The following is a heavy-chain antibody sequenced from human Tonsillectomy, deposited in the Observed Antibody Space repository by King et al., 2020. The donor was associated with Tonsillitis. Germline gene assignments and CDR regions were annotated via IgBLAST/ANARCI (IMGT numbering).Heavy chain of an antibody. CDR2: INTNTGRP. V-gene: IGHV7-4-1*02. CDR3: VRENYGGTYYFDY. Sequence: QLVQSGSELKKPGASVTISCEASAYTFTSFAMNWVRQAPGQGLEWMGWINTNTGRPTYAQGFTRRFVFSLDTSVTTAYLQISGLKAEDTAVYYCVRENYGGTYYFDYWGQGTLVTVSS. CDR1: AYTFTSFA. J-gene: IGHJ4*02. D-gene: IGHD3-16*01.